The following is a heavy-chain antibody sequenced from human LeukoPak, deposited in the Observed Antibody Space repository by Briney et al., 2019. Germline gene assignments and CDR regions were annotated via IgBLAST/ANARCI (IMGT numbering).Heavy chain of an antibody. CDR3: AKDMVRGVITSWFDP. V-gene: IGHV3-48*03. J-gene: IGHJ5*02. CDR1: GFTFSSFE. D-gene: IGHD3-10*01. Sequence: PGGSLRLSCAAYGFTFSSFEMKWVRQAPGKGLEWVSYISSGGSTIYYADSVKGRFTISRDNAKNSLYLQMNSLRAEDTALYYCAKDMVRGVITSWFDPWGQGTLVTVSS. CDR2: ISSGGSTI.